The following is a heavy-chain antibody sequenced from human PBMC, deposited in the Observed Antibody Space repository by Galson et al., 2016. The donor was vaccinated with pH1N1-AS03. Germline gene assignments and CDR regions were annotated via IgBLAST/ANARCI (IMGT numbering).Heavy chain of an antibody. CDR1: GFTFGSHS. Sequence: SLRLSCAGSGFTFGSHSMIWVRQAPGKGLEWVSYISSSATTTFYADSVKGRLTISRDNAKSSLHLQMSSLRVDDTALYYCARVRYSSRRSRWVDYWGQGTLVTVSS. CDR3: ARVRYSSRRSRWVDY. CDR2: ISSSATTT. V-gene: IGHV3-48*04. D-gene: IGHD6-19*01. J-gene: IGHJ4*02.